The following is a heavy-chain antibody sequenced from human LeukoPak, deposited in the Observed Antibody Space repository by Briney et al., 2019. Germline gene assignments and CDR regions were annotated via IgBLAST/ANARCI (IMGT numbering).Heavy chain of an antibody. V-gene: IGHV3-15*07. J-gene: IGHJ4*02. CDR2: IKSEIDGETT. CDR1: GFTFSNTW. Sequence: GGSLRLSCAASGFTFSNTWMNWVRQAPGKGLEWVGRIKSEIDGETTDHAAPVKGRFTISRDDSKNTLYLQMNSLKTEDTAVYYCVTDLVIKGYFDYWGQGALVTVSS. CDR3: VTDLVIKGYFDY. D-gene: IGHD2-21*01.